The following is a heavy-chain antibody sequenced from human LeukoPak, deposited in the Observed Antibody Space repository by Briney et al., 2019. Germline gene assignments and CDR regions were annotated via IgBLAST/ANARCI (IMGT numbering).Heavy chain of an antibody. CDR3: ARDAILTGRFDY. D-gene: IGHD3-9*01. V-gene: IGHV3-7*04. J-gene: IGHJ4*02. Sequence: GGSLRLSCAASGFTFSSYWMSWVRQAPGKGLAWVANIKRDGSEKYYVDSVKGRFTISRDNAKNSLYLQMNSLRAEGTAVYFCARDAILTGRFDYWGQGTLVTVSS. CDR2: IKRDGSEK. CDR1: GFTFSSYW.